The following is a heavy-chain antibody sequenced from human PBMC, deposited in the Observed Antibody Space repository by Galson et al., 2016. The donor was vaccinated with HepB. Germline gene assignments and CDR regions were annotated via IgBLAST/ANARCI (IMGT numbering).Heavy chain of an antibody. CDR3: ARDLSDYGDSHEFDS. D-gene: IGHD4-17*01. Sequence: ETLSLTCTVSGGTISTYYWSWIRQPPGKGLEWIGDIFYTGSTNYNPSVKSRFTISLDTSKNQFSLRLTSVTAADTAVYHCARDLSDYGDSHEFDSWGKGKLVTVSS. CDR2: IFYTGST. J-gene: IGHJ3*02. V-gene: IGHV4-59*01. CDR1: GGTISTYY.